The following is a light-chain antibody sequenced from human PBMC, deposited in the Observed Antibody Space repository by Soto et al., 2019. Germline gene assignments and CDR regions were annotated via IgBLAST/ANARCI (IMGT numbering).Light chain of an antibody. CDR2: DVS. J-gene: IGLJ3*02. V-gene: IGLV2-14*01. Sequence: QSALTQRASVSGSPGQSITISCTGTSSDVGGYNYVSWYQQHPGKAPKLMIYDVSNRPSGVSNRFSGSKSGNTASLTISGLQAEDEADYYCSSYTSSSTPDWVFGGGTKLTVL. CDR1: SSDVGGYNY. CDR3: SSYTSSSTPDWV.